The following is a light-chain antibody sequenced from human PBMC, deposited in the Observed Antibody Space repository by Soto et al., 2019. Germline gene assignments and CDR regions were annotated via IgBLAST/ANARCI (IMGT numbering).Light chain of an antibody. Sequence: QSALTQPASVSGSPGQSITISCTATNSDVGDYRYVSWYQQHPAKAPKLMIYDVSNRPSGVSNRFSGSKSGNTASLTISGLQAEDEADYYCSSYTPTSTRVVFGGGTKLTVL. CDR1: NSDVGDYRY. CDR3: SSYTPTSTRVV. J-gene: IGLJ2*01. CDR2: DVS. V-gene: IGLV2-14*03.